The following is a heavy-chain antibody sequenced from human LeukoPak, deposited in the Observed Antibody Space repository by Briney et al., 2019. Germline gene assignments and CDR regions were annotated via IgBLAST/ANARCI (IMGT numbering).Heavy chain of an antibody. V-gene: IGHV4-30-2*01. Sequence: SQTLSLTCAVSGGSISSGGYSWSWIRQPPGKGLEWIGYIYHSGSTYYNPSLKSRVTISVDRSKNQFSLKLSSVTAADTAVYYCARAIGYCSSTGCSLKDHYDYGMDVWGQGTTVTVSS. D-gene: IGHD2-2*01. CDR3: ARAIGYCSSTGCSLKDHYDYGMDV. CDR1: GGSISSGGYS. CDR2: IYHSGST. J-gene: IGHJ6*02.